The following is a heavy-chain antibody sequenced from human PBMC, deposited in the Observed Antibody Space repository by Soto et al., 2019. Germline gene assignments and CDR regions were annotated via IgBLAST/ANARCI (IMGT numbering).Heavy chain of an antibody. CDR2: ISSSDNST. Sequence: GGSLRLSCAASGFTFSSYAMSWVRQAPGKGLEWVSAISSSDNSTYYADSVKVRFTISRDNSKNTLYLQMSSLRADDTAVYYCAPMGVWGQGTTVTVSS. V-gene: IGHV3-23*01. CDR1: GFTFSSYA. CDR3: APMGV. J-gene: IGHJ6*02.